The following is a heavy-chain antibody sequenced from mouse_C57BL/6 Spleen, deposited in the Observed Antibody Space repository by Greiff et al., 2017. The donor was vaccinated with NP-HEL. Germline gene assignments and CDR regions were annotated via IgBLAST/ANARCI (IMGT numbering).Heavy chain of an antibody. D-gene: IGHD2-2*01. Sequence: VQLQQSGPELVKPGASVKISCKASGYSFTDYYMHWVKQGNGKSLAWVGVFNPNFGTTSYNQKFKGKATLTVDQSSSTAYMQLNSLTSEDPAVYYCASFMVTAWFAYGGQGTLVTVSA. CDR2: FNPNFGTT. J-gene: IGHJ3*01. CDR1: GYSFTDYY. V-gene: IGHV1-39*01. CDR3: ASFMVTAWFAY.